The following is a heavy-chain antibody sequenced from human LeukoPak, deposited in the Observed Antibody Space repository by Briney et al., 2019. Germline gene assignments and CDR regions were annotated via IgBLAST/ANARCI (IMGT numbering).Heavy chain of an antibody. CDR1: EFSVSSNY. V-gene: IGHV3-66*01. CDR3: TRAIYYFDY. J-gene: IGHJ4*02. D-gene: IGHD3-3*02. CDR2: IYSGGST. Sequence: GGSLRLSCAASEFSVSSNYMSWVRQAPGKGLEWVSLIYSGGSTFYADSVKGRFTISRDNSKNTLYLQMNSLRAEDTAVYYCTRAIYYFDYWGQGTLVTVSS.